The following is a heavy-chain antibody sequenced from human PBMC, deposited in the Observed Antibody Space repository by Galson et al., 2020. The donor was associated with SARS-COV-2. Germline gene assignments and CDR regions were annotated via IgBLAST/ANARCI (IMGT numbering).Heavy chain of an antibody. V-gene: IGHV3-23*01. CDR1: GFTFSSYA. CDR2: ISGSGGST. Sequence: GGSLRLSCAASGFTFSSYAMSWVRQAPGKGLEWVSAISGSGGSTYYADSVKGRFTISRDNSKNTLYLQMNSLRAEATAVYYCAKDHDYVWGSYRYTQNDYWGQGTLVTVSS. D-gene: IGHD3-16*02. CDR3: AKDHDYVWGSYRYTQNDY. J-gene: IGHJ4*02.